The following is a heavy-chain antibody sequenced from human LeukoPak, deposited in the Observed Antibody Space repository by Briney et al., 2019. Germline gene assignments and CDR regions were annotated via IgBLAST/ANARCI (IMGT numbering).Heavy chain of an antibody. Sequence: SETLSLTCTVSGGSISSYYWSWIRQPAGKGLEWIGRIYTSGSTNYNPSLKSRVTMSVDTSKNQFSLKLSSVTAADTAVYYCARSGLGLDPTYYYYYYMDVWGKGTTVTVSS. CDR3: ARSGLGLDPTYYYYYYMDV. CDR2: IYTSGST. D-gene: IGHD7-27*01. CDR1: GGSISSYY. J-gene: IGHJ6*03. V-gene: IGHV4-4*07.